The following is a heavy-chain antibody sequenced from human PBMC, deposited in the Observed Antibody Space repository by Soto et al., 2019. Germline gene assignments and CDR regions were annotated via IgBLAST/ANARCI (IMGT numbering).Heavy chain of an antibody. CDR2: INHSGST. Sequence: QVQLQQWGAGLLKPSETLSLTCAVYGGSVSGYYWSWIRQPTGKGLEWIGQINHSGSTNYNPSIKSRVTIPVTTSKDQFSLTPSSVTAADTAVYYGARGRSIYAELYFAYWGQGTLVTVSS. CDR3: ARGRSIYAELYFAY. J-gene: IGHJ4*02. V-gene: IGHV4-34*01. CDR1: GGSVSGYY. D-gene: IGHD4-17*01.